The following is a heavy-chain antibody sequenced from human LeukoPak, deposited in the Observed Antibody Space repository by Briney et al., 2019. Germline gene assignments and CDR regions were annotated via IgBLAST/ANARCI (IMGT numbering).Heavy chain of an antibody. CDR3: ARGGYNGYIDY. J-gene: IGHJ4*02. D-gene: IGHD5-24*01. V-gene: IGHV3-30-3*01. Sequence: GGSLRLSCAASGFTFSSYAMHWVRQAPGKGLEWVAVISYDGSNKYYADSVKGRFTISRDNSKNTLYLQMNSLRAEDTAVYYCARGGYNGYIDYWGQGTLVTVSS. CDR2: ISYDGSNK. CDR1: GFTFSSYA.